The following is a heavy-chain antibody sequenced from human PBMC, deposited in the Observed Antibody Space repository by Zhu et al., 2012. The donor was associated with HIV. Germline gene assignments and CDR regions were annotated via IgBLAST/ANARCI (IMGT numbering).Heavy chain of an antibody. CDR3: ARDNRSNLGDAFDI. CDR1: GYSISSGYY. V-gene: IGHV4-38-2*02. D-gene: IGHD3-16*01. Sequence: QVQLQESGPGLVKPSETLSLTCAVSGYSISSGYYWGWIRQPPGKGLEWIGSIYHSGSTYYNPSLKSRVTISVDTSKNQFSLKLSSVTAADTAVYYCARDNRSNLGDAFDIWAKGQWSPSLQ. CDR2: IYHSGST. J-gene: IGHJ3*02.